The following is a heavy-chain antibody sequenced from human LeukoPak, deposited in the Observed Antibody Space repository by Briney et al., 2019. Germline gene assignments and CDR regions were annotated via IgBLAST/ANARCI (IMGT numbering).Heavy chain of an antibody. D-gene: IGHD4-17*01. CDR2: IYYSGST. Sequence: SETLSLTCTVSGGSISSSSYYWGWIRQPPGKGLEWIGSIYYSGSTYYNPSLKSRVTTSVDTSKNQFSLKLSSVTAADTAVYYCARQSQDYGDDFDYWGQGTLVTVSS. V-gene: IGHV4-39*01. J-gene: IGHJ4*02. CDR1: GGSISSSSYY. CDR3: ARQSQDYGDDFDY.